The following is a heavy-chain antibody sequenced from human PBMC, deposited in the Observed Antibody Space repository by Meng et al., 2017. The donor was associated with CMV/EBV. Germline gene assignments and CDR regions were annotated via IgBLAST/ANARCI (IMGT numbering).Heavy chain of an antibody. J-gene: IGHJ4*02. CDR1: GFTFSSYA. D-gene: IGHD5-24*01. CDR2: ISYDGSNK. V-gene: IGHV3-30-3*01. CDR3: ARGLRGDEHGYNLGY. Sequence: GESLKIPCAAPGFTFSSYAMHWVRQAPGKGLEWVAVISYDGSNKYYADSVKGRFTNSRDNSKNTLYLQMNSLRAEDTAVYYCARGLRGDEHGYNLGYWGQGTLVTVSS.